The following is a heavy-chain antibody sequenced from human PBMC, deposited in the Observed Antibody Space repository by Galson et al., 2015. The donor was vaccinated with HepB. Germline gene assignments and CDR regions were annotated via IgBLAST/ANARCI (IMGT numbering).Heavy chain of an antibody. CDR3: AKDPSPWRNDWYFDL. CDR2: ISYDGSNK. D-gene: IGHD1-1*01. J-gene: IGHJ2*01. Sequence: SLRLSCAASGFTFSSYGMHWVRQAPGKGLEWVAVISYDGSNKYYADSVKGRFTISRDNSKNTLYLQMNSLRAEDTAVYYCAKDPSPWRNDWYFDLWGRGTLVTVSS. CDR1: GFTFSSYG. V-gene: IGHV3-30*18.